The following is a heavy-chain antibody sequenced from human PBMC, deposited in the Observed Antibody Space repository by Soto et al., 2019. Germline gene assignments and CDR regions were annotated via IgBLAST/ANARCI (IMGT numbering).Heavy chain of an antibody. D-gene: IGHD6-6*01. Sequence: GGSLRLSCAASGFTFSNAWMNWVRQAPGKGLEWVGRIKSKTDGGTTDYAAPVKGRFTISRDDSKNTLYLQMNSLKTEDTAVYYCTTVFSSSPYRRGSHVDYYGMDVWGQGTTVTVSS. V-gene: IGHV3-15*07. CDR1: GFTFSNAW. J-gene: IGHJ6*02. CDR2: IKSKTDGGTT. CDR3: TTVFSSSPYRRGSHVDYYGMDV.